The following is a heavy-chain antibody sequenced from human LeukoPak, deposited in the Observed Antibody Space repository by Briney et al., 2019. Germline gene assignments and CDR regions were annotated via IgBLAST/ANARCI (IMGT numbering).Heavy chain of an antibody. Sequence: GASVKVSCKASGYTFTGYGISWVRQAPGQGLEWMGWISAYNGNTNYAQKLQGRVTMTTDTSTSTAYMELRSLRSDDTAVYYCARDRAPRGYCSGGSCYSGDYWGQGTLVTVSS. V-gene: IGHV1-18*01. CDR2: ISAYNGNT. J-gene: IGHJ4*02. D-gene: IGHD2-15*01. CDR3: ARDRAPRGYCSGGSCYSGDY. CDR1: GYTFTGYG.